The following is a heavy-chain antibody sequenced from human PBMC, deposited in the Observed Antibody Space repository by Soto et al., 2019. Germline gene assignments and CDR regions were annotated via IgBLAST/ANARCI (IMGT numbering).Heavy chain of an antibody. CDR1: GGSISSYY. CDR3: AGGSSLCWECFHH. Sequence: QVQLQESGPGLVKPSETLSLTCNVSGGSISSYYWSWIRQPPGKGLEYIGHVYNSGSTIHSPSLXXXXXXSXXXXXXQFXLKLTSVTAADTAVYYCAGGSSLCWECFHHWGQGILITVSS. V-gene: IGHV4-59*01. D-gene: IGHD2-2*01. CDR2: VYNSGST. J-gene: IGHJ1*01.